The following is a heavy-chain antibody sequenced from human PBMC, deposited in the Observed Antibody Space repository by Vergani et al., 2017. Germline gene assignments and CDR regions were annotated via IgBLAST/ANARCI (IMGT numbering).Heavy chain of an antibody. CDR2: INAGNGNT. J-gene: IGHJ6*03. Sequence: QVQLVQSGAEVKKPGASVKVSCKASGYTFTSYAMHWVRQAPGQRLEWMGWINAGNGNTKYSQKFQGRVTITRDTSASTAYMELSSLRSEDTAVYYCARDLRVSYCRARGSSTSCYKTAASSYYYYYMDVWGKGTTVTVSS. CDR3: ARDLRVSYCRARGSSTSCYKTAASSYYYYYMDV. V-gene: IGHV1-3*01. D-gene: IGHD2-2*02. CDR1: GYTFTSYA.